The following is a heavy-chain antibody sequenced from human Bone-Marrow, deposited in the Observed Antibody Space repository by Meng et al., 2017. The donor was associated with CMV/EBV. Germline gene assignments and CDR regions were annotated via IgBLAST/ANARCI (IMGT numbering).Heavy chain of an antibody. V-gene: IGHV1-69*05. CDR1: GGTFSSYA. CDR3: ARGRSSTSFMDY. Sequence: SVKVSCKASGGTFSSYAISWVRQPPGQGLEWMGGIIPIFGTANYAQKFQGRVTITTDESTSTAYMELSSLRSEDTAVYYCARGRSSTSFMDYWGQGTRVTVSS. D-gene: IGHD2-2*01. CDR2: IIPIFGTA. J-gene: IGHJ4*02.